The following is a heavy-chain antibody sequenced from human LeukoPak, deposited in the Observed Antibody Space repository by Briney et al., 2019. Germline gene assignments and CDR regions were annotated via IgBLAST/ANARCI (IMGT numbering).Heavy chain of an antibody. D-gene: IGHD3-10*01. J-gene: IGHJ5*02. CDR3: AREHPLGWFDP. CDR1: GGSISSYY. Sequence: SETLSLTCTVSGGSISSYYWSWIRQPPGKGLEWIGYIYYSGSTNYNPSLKSRVTISVDTSKNQFSLKLSSVTAADTAVYYCAREHPLGWFDPWGQGTLVTVSS. CDR2: IYYSGST. V-gene: IGHV4-59*01.